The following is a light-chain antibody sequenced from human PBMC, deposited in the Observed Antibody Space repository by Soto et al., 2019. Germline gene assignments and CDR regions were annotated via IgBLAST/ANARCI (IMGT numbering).Light chain of an antibody. J-gene: IGLJ1*01. Sequence: QSVLTQPASVSGSHGQSITISCTGTSSDVGGYKFVSWYQQHPGKVPKLLIYDVSNRPSGVSNRFSGSKSGNTASLTISGLQAEDEADYYCSSHSTIGTLQVFGPGTKVTV. CDR2: DVS. CDR3: SSHSTIGTLQV. CDR1: SSDVGGYKF. V-gene: IGLV2-14*01.